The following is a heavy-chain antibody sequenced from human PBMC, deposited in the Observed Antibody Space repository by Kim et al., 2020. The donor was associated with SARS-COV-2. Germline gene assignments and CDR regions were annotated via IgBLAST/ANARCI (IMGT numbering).Heavy chain of an antibody. CDR2: ISYDGSNK. D-gene: IGHD6-6*01. CDR1: GFTFSSYA. CDR3: ARDEYSSLGGCFDY. V-gene: IGHV3-30-3*01. J-gene: IGHJ4*02. Sequence: GGSLRLSCAASGFTFSSYAMHWVRQAPGKGLEWVAVISYDGSNKYYADSVKGRFTISKDNSKNTLYLQMNSLRAEDTAVYYCARDEYSSLGGCFDYWGQGTLVTVSS.